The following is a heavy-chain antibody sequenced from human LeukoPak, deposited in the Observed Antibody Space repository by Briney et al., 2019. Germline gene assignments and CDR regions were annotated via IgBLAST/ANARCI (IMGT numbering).Heavy chain of an antibody. CDR1: GFTVSSNY. CDR3: ARDLSSGWDAFDI. Sequence: PGGSLRLSCAASGFTVSSNYMSWVRQAPGKGLEWVSVIYSGGSTYYADSVKGRFTISRDNSKNTLYLQMNSLRAEDTAVYYCARDLSSGWDAFDIWGQGTMATVSS. J-gene: IGHJ3*02. CDR2: IYSGGST. V-gene: IGHV3-53*01. D-gene: IGHD6-19*01.